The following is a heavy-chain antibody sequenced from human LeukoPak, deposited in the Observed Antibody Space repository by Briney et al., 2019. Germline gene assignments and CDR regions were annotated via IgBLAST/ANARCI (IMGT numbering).Heavy chain of an antibody. V-gene: IGHV4-38-2*02. Sequence: SETLSLTCTVSGYSINSGYYWVWIRQPPGKGLEWIGSIYRSGSTNYNPSLKTRVTISVDTSKNQFSLKVSSVTAADTAVYYCARGDCSGSICYSPMDVWGTGTTVTVSS. CDR3: ARGDCSGSICYSPMDV. J-gene: IGHJ6*03. CDR2: IYRSGST. D-gene: IGHD2-21*01. CDR1: GYSINSGYY.